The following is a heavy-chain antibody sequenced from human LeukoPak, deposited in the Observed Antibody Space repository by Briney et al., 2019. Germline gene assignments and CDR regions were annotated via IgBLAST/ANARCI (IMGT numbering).Heavy chain of an antibody. CDR1: GGSISSSNW. CDR3: AREGKAIWSGLAPFYYYYMDV. V-gene: IGHV4-61*02. J-gene: IGHJ6*03. D-gene: IGHD3-3*01. CDR2: IYTSGST. Sequence: SGTLSLTCAVSGGSISSSNWWSWIRQPAGKGLEWIGRIYTSGSTNYNPSLKSRVTISVDTSKNQFSLKLSSVTAADTAVYYCAREGKAIWSGLAPFYYYYMDVWGKGTTVTVSS.